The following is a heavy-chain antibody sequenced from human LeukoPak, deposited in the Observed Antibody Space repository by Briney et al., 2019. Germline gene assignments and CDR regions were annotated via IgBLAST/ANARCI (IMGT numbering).Heavy chain of an antibody. D-gene: IGHD1-26*01. Sequence: PGGSLRLSCAASGFTFSSYELNWVRQPPGKGLEWIGEIYHSGSTNYNPPLRSRVTISVDKSKNHFSLKLTSVTVADTAVYYCAGAKSGLLVEEFWGQGTLVTVSS. J-gene: IGHJ4*02. CDR2: IYHSGST. CDR1: GFTFSSYE. V-gene: IGHV4-4*02. CDR3: AGAKSGLLVEEF.